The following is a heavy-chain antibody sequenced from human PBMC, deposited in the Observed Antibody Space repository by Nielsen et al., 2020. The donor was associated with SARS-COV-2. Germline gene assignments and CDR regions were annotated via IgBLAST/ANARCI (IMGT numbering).Heavy chain of an antibody. J-gene: IGHJ4*02. V-gene: IGHV3-33*01. D-gene: IGHD3-22*01. CDR3: ARAEAYYDSSGYPYYFDY. Sequence: GESLKISCAASGFTFSSYSMHWVRQAPGKGLEWVAVIWYDGSNKYYADSVKGRFTISRDNSKNTLYLQMNSLRAEDTAVYYCARAEAYYDSSGYPYYFDYWGQGTLVTVSS. CDR2: IWYDGSNK. CDR1: GFTFSSYS.